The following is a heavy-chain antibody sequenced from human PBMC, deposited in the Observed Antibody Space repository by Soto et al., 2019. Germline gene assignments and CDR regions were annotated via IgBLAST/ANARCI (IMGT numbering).Heavy chain of an antibody. V-gene: IGHV4-61*01. CDR3: ARVPLRYSSSHNFDS. J-gene: IGHJ4*02. CDR1: GSSVSSGSFY. D-gene: IGHD6-19*01. Sequence: PXETLCLTCSVSGSSVSSGSFYWSWIRQPPGKGLEWIGFIYNNETFNYNPSLKSRVTLSVDTSKHQFSLKLSSVTAADTAVYYCARVPLRYSSSHNFDSWGQGNLVTVSS. CDR2: IYNNETF.